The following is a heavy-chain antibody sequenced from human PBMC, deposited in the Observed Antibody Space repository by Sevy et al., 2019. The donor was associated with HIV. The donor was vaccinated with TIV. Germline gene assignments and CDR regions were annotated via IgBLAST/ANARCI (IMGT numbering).Heavy chain of an antibody. CDR2: TYYSGTT. V-gene: IGHV4-59*01. CDR3: GRVGFNWNDVDY. J-gene: IGHJ4*02. D-gene: IGHD1-20*01. Sequence: SETLSLTCSVSGGSMNIYYWSWIRQPPGKRLEWICFTYYSGTTNYNPSLKSRVTISIDTSKNQFSLKLSTVTAADTAVYYCGRVGFNWNDVDYWGQGILVTVSS. CDR1: GGSMNIYY.